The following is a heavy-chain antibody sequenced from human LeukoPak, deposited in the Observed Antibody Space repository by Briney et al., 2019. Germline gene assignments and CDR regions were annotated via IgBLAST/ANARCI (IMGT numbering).Heavy chain of an antibody. CDR3: AAAARKVTPFRTFHFYYMDV. Sequence: ASVKLSCNFAGHTLTQLSIHWVRHTGGKALEWMVAFDREDAETIYAQKFQDRLTITEDTSTDTAYMELSSVTSEDTAVYYWAAAARKVTPFRTFHFYYMDVWGKGTTVTVSS. CDR2: FDREDAET. D-gene: IGHD2-21*02. V-gene: IGHV1-24*01. J-gene: IGHJ6*03. CDR1: GHTLTQLS.